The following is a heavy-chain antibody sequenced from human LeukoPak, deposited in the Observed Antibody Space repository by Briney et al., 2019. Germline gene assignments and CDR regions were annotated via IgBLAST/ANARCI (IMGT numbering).Heavy chain of an antibody. CDR1: GFTFSSYT. CDR3: ARAAHTTYVLGRYYYYAMDV. Sequence: GGSLRLSCAASGFTFSSYTMDWVRQAPGKGLEWVARISYAGSNNYYADSVKGRFTVSSDNPKNTLYLQMDSLRAEDTAVYYCARAAHTTYVLGRYYYYAMDVWGQGTTVTVSS. D-gene: IGHD3-10*01. J-gene: IGHJ6*02. CDR2: ISYAGSNN. V-gene: IGHV3-30-3*01.